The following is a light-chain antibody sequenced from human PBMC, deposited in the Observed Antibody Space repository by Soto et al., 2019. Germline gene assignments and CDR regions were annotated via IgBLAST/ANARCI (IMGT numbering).Light chain of an antibody. V-gene: IGKV1-13*02. CDR2: DAS. CDR1: QGIRTD. J-gene: IGKJ1*01. Sequence: AVQLTQSPSSLSASVGDRVTITCRASQGIRTDLGWYQQKPGQAPKLLIYDASTLESGVPSRFSGSGSGTDFSLTISSLQPVDFATYYCQQYTGYSQWTFGQGTKVDIK. CDR3: QQYTGYSQWT.